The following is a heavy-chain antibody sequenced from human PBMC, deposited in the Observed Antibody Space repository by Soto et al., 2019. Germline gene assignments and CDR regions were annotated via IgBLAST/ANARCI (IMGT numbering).Heavy chain of an antibody. V-gene: IGHV4-59*08. CDR1: GGSISSYY. J-gene: IGHJ5*02. D-gene: IGHD1-7*01. CDR2: IYYSGST. Sequence: SETLSLTCTVSGGSISSYYWSWIRQPPGKGLEWIGYIYYSGSTNYNPSLKSRVTISVDTSKNQFSLKLSSVTAADTAVYYCARIPNSDWFDPWGQGTLVTVSS. CDR3: ARIPNSDWFDP.